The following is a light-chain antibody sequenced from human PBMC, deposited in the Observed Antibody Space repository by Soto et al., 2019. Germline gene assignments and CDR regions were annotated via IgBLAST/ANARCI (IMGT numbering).Light chain of an antibody. CDR2: AAS. V-gene: IGKV1-8*01. CDR1: QGISSY. J-gene: IGKJ2*02. CDR3: QQYYSYPSCT. Sequence: AIRMTQSPSSFSASTGDRVTITCRASQGISSYLAWYQQKPGKAPKLLIYAASTLQSGVPSRFSGSGSGTDFTLTISCLQSEDFATYHCQQYYSYPSCTFGQGTKLEIK.